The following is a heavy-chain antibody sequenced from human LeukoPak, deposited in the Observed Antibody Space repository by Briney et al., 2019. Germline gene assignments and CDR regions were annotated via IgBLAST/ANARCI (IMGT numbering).Heavy chain of an antibody. CDR3: AKGGSGSYSPTDFDY. J-gene: IGHJ4*02. D-gene: IGHD3-10*01. CDR1: GFTFDDYA. V-gene: IGHV3-9*01. CDR2: ISWNSGSI. Sequence: GRSLRLSCAASGFTFDDYAMHWVRQAPGKGLEWVSGISWNSGSIGYADSVKGRFTISRDNAKNSLYLQMNSLRAEDTALYYCAKGGSGSYSPTDFDYWGQGTLVTVSS.